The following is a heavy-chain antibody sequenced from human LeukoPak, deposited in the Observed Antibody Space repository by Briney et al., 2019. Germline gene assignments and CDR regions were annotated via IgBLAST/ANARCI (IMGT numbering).Heavy chain of an antibody. J-gene: IGHJ6*02. D-gene: IGHD3-3*01. CDR1: GGSISSGGYY. CDR3: ARKHYDFWSGYTDYGMDV. CDR2: IYYSGST. V-gene: IGHV4-31*11. Sequence: SETLSLTCAVSGGSISSGGYYWSWIRQHPGKGLEWIGYIYYSGSTYYNPSLKSRVTISVDTSKNQFSLKLSSVTAADTAVYYCARKHYDFWSGYTDYGMDVWGQGTTVTVSS.